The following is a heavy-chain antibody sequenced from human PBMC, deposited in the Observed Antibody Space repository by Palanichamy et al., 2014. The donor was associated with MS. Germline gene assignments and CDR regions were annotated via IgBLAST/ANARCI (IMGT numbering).Heavy chain of an antibody. J-gene: IGHJ6*02. Sequence: EVQLVESGGGLVQPGGSLRLSCAASGFSFSSTWMHWVRQVPGKGLVWVSRIKSDGISTSYADSVKGRFTISRDNAKNTLFLQMNSLRAEDTAVYYCARDYYYNMDVWGQGTTVTVS. CDR2: IKSDGIST. CDR1: GFSFSSTW. V-gene: IGHV3-74*01. CDR3: ARDYYYNMDV.